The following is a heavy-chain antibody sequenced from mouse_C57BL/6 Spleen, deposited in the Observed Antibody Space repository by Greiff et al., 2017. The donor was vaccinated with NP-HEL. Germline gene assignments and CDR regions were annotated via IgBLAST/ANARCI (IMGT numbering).Heavy chain of an antibody. Sequence: VQLQQPGAELVMPGASVKLSCKASGYTFTSYWMHWVKQRPGQGLEWIGEIDPSDSYPNYNQKFKGKSTLTVDKSSSTAYMQLSSLTSEDSAVYYCARITTVVARGYYAMDYWGQGTTVTVSS. J-gene: IGHJ4*01. CDR2: IDPSDSYP. CDR3: ARITTVVARGYYAMDY. CDR1: GYTFTSYW. D-gene: IGHD1-1*01. V-gene: IGHV1-69*01.